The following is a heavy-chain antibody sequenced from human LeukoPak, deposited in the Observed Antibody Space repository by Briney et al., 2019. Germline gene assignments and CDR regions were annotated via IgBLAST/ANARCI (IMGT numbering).Heavy chain of an antibody. V-gene: IGHV3-23*01. J-gene: IGHJ3*02. CDR1: GFTFRSNT. D-gene: IGHD4-17*01. CDR3: AKDPNGDYIGTLDM. Sequence: PGGSLRLSCAASGFTFRSNTMSWVRQVPGRGLEWVSVIIGSGSNTYYADSVKGRFTISRDNSKNTLYLQMYSLRAEDTAVYYCAKDPNGDYIGTLDMCGQGPIVTVSS. CDR2: IIGSGSNT.